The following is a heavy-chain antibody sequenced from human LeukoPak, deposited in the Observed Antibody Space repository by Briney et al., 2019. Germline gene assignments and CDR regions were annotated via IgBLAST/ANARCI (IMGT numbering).Heavy chain of an antibody. V-gene: IGHV3-23*01. CDR1: GFTFSRCA. CDR3: AKAILYSSSWYRKDFDY. D-gene: IGHD6-13*01. J-gene: IGHJ4*02. CDR2: ISGSGGST. Sequence: GGSLRLSCAASGFTFSRCAMTWVRQAPGKGLEWVSAISGSGGSTYYADSVKGRFTISRDNSKNTLYLQMNSLRAEDTAVYYCAKAILYSSSWYRKDFDYWGQGTLVTVSS.